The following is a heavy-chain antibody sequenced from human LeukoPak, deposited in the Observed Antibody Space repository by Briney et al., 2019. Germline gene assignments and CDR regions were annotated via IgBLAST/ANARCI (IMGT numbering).Heavy chain of an antibody. Sequence: HPGGSLRLSCEASGFTFNTYAIYWVRQAPGKGLEWVSGIYGSGGCTYYADSVKGRFTISRDNSKNTVYLQMNSLTADDTAVYYCAKTTVGYSSGRYPGWPADCWGQGTLVTVSS. CDR2: IYGSGGCT. D-gene: IGHD6-19*01. CDR3: AKTTVGYSSGRYPGWPADC. V-gene: IGHV3-23*01. CDR1: GFTFNTYA. J-gene: IGHJ4*02.